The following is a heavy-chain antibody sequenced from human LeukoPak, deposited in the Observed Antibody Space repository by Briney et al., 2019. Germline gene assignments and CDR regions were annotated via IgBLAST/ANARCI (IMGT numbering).Heavy chain of an antibody. V-gene: IGHV4-34*01. Sequence: SETLSLTCAVYGGSFSGYYWSWIRQPPRKGLEWIGEINHSGSTNYNPSLKSRVTISVDTSKNQFSLKLSSVTAADTAVYYCARERGPPDWNYVLYYYYYMDVWGKGTTVTVSS. J-gene: IGHJ6*03. CDR1: GGSFSGYY. CDR2: INHSGST. D-gene: IGHD1-7*01. CDR3: ARERGPPDWNYVLYYYYYMDV.